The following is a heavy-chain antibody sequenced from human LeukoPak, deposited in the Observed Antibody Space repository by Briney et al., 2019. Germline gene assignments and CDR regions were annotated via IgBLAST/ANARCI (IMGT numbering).Heavy chain of an antibody. CDR1: GFTFSSNY. CDR3: ARDQIVVVTATHYYYYGMDV. V-gene: IGHV3-66*01. D-gene: IGHD2-21*02. CDR2: IYSGGST. Sequence: GGSLRLSCAASGFTFSSNYMSWVRQAPGKGLEWVSVIYSGGSTYYADSVKGRFTISRDNSKNTLYLQMNSLRAEDTAVYYCARDQIVVVTATHYYYYGMDVWGQGTTVTVSS. J-gene: IGHJ6*02.